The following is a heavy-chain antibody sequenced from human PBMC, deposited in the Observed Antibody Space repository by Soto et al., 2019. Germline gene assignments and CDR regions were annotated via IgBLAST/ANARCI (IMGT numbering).Heavy chain of an antibody. CDR3: ATTGPY. Sequence: QVQLVESGGGVVQPGRSLRLSCAASGFTFSSYGMHWVRQAPGKGLEGVAVIWIDGSNKFYAASVKGRCTISRDNSKNTASLQMNSLRDEGSAAYYCATTGPYWGQGTLVTVSS. CDR1: GFTFSSYG. CDR2: IWIDGSNK. J-gene: IGHJ4*02. V-gene: IGHV3-33*01.